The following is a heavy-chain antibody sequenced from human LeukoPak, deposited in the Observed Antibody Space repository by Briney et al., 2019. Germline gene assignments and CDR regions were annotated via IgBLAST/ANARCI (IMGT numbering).Heavy chain of an antibody. CDR3: ARENDREAFWDY. CDR2: ISAYNGNT. V-gene: IGHV1-18*03. CDR1: GYTFTSYG. Sequence: GASVKVSYKASGYTFTSYGISWVRQAPGQGLEWMGWISAYNGNTNYAQKLQGRVTMTTDTSASTAYMELSSLRSEDMAVYYCARENDREAFWDYWGQGTLVTVSS. J-gene: IGHJ4*02. D-gene: IGHD3-3*01.